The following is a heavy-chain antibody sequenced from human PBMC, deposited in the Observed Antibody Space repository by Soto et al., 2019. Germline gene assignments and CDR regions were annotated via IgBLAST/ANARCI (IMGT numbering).Heavy chain of an antibody. CDR2: IDPSDSHT. J-gene: IGHJ4*02. CDR1: GFSFTSYW. CDR3: ERRPLTTVVTTPSDF. V-gene: IGHV5-10-1*01. Sequence: PGESLKISCKASGFSFTSYWISWVRQMPGKGLEWMGRIDPSDSHTDYSPSFQGHVTISADKSLSTAYLQWTSLQASDTAMYYCERRPLTTVVTTPSDFCAQGTLVTVYS. D-gene: IGHD4-17*01.